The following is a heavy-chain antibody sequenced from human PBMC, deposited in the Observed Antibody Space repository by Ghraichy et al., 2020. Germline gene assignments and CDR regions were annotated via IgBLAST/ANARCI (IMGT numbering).Heavy chain of an antibody. J-gene: IGHJ2*01. CDR1: GGSVNSGSYY. Sequence: ESLNISCTVSGGSVNSGSYYWNWIRQPPGKGLEWIGHLYHSGSTSYSPSLKSRLTISLDTSKNQFSLRLTSVTAADTAVYFCARDTEEMATPYWYFDLWGRGTLVIVSS. CDR2: LYHSGST. D-gene: IGHD5-24*01. CDR3: ARDTEEMATPYWYFDL. V-gene: IGHV4-61*01.